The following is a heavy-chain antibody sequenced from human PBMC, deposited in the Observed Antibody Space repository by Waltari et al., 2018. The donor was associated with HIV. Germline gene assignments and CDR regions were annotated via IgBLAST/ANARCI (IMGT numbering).Heavy chain of an antibody. CDR3: ARGALYYDFWSGYYRPDYYYGMDV. V-gene: IGHV3-11*01. CDR2: ISSSGSTI. Sequence: QVQLVESGGGLVKPGGSLRLSCAASGFTFSDYYMSWIRQAPGKGLEWGAYISSSGSTIYYADSVKGRFTISRDNAKNSLYLQMNSLRAEDTAVYYCARGALYYDFWSGYYRPDYYYGMDVWGQGTTVTVSS. J-gene: IGHJ6*02. D-gene: IGHD3-3*01. CDR1: GFTFSDYY.